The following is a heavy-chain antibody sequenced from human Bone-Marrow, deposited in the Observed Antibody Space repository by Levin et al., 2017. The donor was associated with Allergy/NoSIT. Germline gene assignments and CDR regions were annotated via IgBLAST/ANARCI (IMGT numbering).Heavy chain of an antibody. D-gene: IGHD3-16*01. CDR2: INPNSGGI. V-gene: IGHV1-2*02. CDR1: GYTFTGYY. J-gene: IGHJ5*02. Sequence: ASVKVSCKASGYTFTGYYIHWVRQAPGQGLEWMGWINPNSGGINYAQKFQDRVTMTGDTSISTAYMELSGLRSDDTAVFYCARGGKTQLWTNWFDPWGQGTLVTVSS. CDR3: ARGGKTQLWTNWFDP.